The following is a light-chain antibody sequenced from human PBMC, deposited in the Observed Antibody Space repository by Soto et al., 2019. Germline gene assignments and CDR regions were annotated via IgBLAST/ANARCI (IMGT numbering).Light chain of an antibody. CDR2: GAS. Sequence: EIVLTQSPGTLSLSPGESATLYCRASQSVSSNLAWYQQKPGQAPRLLIYGASTRATGIPARFSGSGSGTEFTLTISSLQSEDFAVYYCQQYNNWPPITFGQGTRLEI. J-gene: IGKJ5*01. V-gene: IGKV3D-15*01. CDR3: QQYNNWPPIT. CDR1: QSVSSN.